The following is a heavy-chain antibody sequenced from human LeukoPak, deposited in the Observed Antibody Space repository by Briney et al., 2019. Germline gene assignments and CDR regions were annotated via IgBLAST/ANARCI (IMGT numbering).Heavy chain of an antibody. V-gene: IGHV4-34*01. CDR3: AREIIRFGSGWFDY. D-gene: IGHD6-19*01. Sequence: SETLSLTCAVYGGSFSGYYWSWIRQPPGKGLEWIGEINHSGSTNYNPSLKSRVTISVDTSKNQFSLKLSSVTAADTAVYYCAREIIRFGSGWFDYWGQGTLVTVSS. CDR2: INHSGST. CDR1: GGSFSGYY. J-gene: IGHJ4*02.